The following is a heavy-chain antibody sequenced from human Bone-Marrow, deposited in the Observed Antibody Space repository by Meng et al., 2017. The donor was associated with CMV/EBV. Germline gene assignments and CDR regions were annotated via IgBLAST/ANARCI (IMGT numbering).Heavy chain of an antibody. CDR2: IYSGGST. V-gene: IGHV3-53*01. D-gene: IGHD5-18*01. CDR1: GFTVSSNY. Sequence: GESLKISCAASGFTVSSNYMSWVRQAPGKGLEWVSVIYSGGSTYYADSVKGRFTISRDNSKNPLYLQMNSLRAEDTAVYYCARGFYDTAMVYTAYYYGMDVWGQGTTVTVSS. J-gene: IGHJ6*02. CDR3: ARGFYDTAMVYTAYYYGMDV.